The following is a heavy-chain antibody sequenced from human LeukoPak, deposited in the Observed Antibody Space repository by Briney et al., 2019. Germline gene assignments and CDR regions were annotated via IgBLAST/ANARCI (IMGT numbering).Heavy chain of an antibody. Sequence: AASVKVSCKASGYTFTSYGISWVRQAPGQGLEWMGWISAYNGNTNYAQKLQGRVTLTRDMSTSTDYLELSSLRSEDTAVYYCARDNSVRDEAWWFYPWGQGTLVTVSS. CDR3: ARDNSVRDEAWWFYP. J-gene: IGHJ5*02. CDR2: ISAYNGNT. CDR1: GYTFTSYG. D-gene: IGHD5-24*01. V-gene: IGHV1-18*01.